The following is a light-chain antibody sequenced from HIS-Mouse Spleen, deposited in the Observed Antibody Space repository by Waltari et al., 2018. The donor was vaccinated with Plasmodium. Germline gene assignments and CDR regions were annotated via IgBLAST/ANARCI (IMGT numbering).Light chain of an antibody. V-gene: IGLV2-14*03. CDR2: NVS. CDR3: SSYTSSSNYV. Sequence: QSALTQPASVSGSPGQSITLSCTRPSSNVGGYNYVSWYQQHPGKAPKLMIYNVSNRPSGVSNRVSGSKSGNTASLTISGLQAEDEADYYCSSYTSSSNYVFGTGTKVTVL. CDR1: SSNVGGYNY. J-gene: IGLJ1*01.